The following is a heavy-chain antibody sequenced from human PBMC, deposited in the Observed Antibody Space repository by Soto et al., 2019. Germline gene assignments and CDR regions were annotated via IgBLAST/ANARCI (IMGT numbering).Heavy chain of an antibody. V-gene: IGHV3-23*01. CDR2: ISDSGGST. D-gene: IGHD5-18*01. CDR1: GFTFSSYA. CDR3: AKDRNTAMVTGDFDY. J-gene: IGHJ4*02. Sequence: GGSLRLSCAASGFTFSSYAMSWVRQAPGKGLEWVSGISDSGGSTYYADSVKGRFTISRDNARNSLYLQMNSLRREDTAFYYCAKDRNTAMVTGDFDYWGQGILVTVSS.